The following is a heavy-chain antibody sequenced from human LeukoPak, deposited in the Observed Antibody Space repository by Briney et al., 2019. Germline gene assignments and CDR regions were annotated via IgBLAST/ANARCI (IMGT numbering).Heavy chain of an antibody. Sequence: GGSLRLSCAASGFTFSSYWMHWVRQAPGKGLVWVSRINSDGSSTSYADSVKGRFTISRDNAKNTLYLQMNSLRAEDTAVYYCARVGQLMVRGVIIPYFDYWGQGTLVTVSS. J-gene: IGHJ4*02. D-gene: IGHD3-10*01. CDR3: ARVGQLMVRGVIIPYFDY. CDR2: INSDGSST. V-gene: IGHV3-74*01. CDR1: GFTFSSYW.